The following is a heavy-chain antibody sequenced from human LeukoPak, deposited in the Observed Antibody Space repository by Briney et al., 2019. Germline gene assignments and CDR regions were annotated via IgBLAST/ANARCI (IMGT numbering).Heavy chain of an antibody. V-gene: IGHV1-18*01. CDR2: ISAYNGNT. J-gene: IGHJ6*02. CDR1: GYTFTSYG. CDR3: ARDGDGSSWYYYYYGMDV. Sequence: GDSVKVSCKASGYTFTSYGISWVRQAPGQGLEWMGWISAYNGNTNYAQKLQGRVTMTTDTSTSTAYMELRSLRSDDTAVYYCARDGDGSSWYYYYYGMDVWGQGTTVTVSS. D-gene: IGHD6-13*01.